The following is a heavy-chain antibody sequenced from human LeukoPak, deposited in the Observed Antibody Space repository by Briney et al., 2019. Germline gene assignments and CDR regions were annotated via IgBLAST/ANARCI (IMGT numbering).Heavy chain of an antibody. Sequence: SQTLSLTCTVSGGSISSGSYYWSWIRQPAGKGLEWIGRIYTSGSSNYNPSLKSRVTISVDTSKNQFSLKLSSVTAADTAVYYCAREYSSSWSKWFDPWGQGTLVTVSS. CDR2: IYTSGSS. D-gene: IGHD6-13*01. CDR3: AREYSSSWSKWFDP. CDR1: GGSISSGSYY. V-gene: IGHV4-61*02. J-gene: IGHJ5*02.